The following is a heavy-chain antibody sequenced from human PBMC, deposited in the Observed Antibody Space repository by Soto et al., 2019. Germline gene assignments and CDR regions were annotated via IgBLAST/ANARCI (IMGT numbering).Heavy chain of an antibody. Sequence: EVHLVESGGGLVQRGGSLRLSCAASGFTFSNYWMYWVRQAPGKGLEWVARIDDDGRRTSYAESVKGRFSISRDNAKNIFARETNTLRTDDPGMYYCASRTSVTTFDNWGQGTLVTVSS. V-gene: IGHV3-74*03. CDR3: ASRTSVTTFDN. D-gene: IGHD4-17*01. J-gene: IGHJ4*02. CDR1: GFTFSNYW. CDR2: IDDDGRRT.